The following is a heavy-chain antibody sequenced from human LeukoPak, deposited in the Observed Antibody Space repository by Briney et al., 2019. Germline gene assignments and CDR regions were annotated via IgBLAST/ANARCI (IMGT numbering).Heavy chain of an antibody. CDR1: GDSISSSNW. CDR3: ANKVYCSTTSCYHAGY. J-gene: IGHJ4*02. V-gene: IGHV4-4*02. Sequence: SGTLSLTCAVSGDSISSSNWWSWVRQPPGKGLEWIGEIYHSGTTNYNPSLKSRVTISIDTSKNQFSLKLRSVTAEDTAVYYCANKVYCSTTSCYHAGYWGQGTLVTVSS. D-gene: IGHD2-2*01. CDR2: IYHSGTT.